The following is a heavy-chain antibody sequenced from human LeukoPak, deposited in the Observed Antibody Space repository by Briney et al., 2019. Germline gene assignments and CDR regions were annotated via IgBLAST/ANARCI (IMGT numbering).Heavy chain of an antibody. CDR3: ARDHLIAVAGPNWFDP. CDR2: ISSSGSYI. V-gene: IGHV3-21*01. D-gene: IGHD6-19*01. Sequence: GGSLRLSCAASGFTFSSYSMNWVRQAPGKGLEWVSSISSSGSYIYYADSVKGRFTISRDNAKNSLYLQMNSLRAEDTAVYYCARDHLIAVAGPNWFDPWGQGTLVTVSS. CDR1: GFTFSSYS. J-gene: IGHJ5*02.